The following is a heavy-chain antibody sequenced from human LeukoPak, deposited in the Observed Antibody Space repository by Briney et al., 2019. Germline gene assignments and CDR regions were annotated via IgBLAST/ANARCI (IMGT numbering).Heavy chain of an antibody. D-gene: IGHD6-13*01. CDR1: GGSFSGYY. CDR2: INHSGST. CDR3: ARVAEGYGSSWYPLTGYFDY. J-gene: IGHJ4*02. V-gene: IGHV4-34*09. Sequence: SESLSLTCAVYGGSFSGYYWSWIRQPPGKGLEWIGEINHSGSTTYNPSLKSRVTISVDTSKNQFSLKLSSVTAADTAVYYCARVAEGYGSSWYPLTGYFDYWGQGTLVTVSS.